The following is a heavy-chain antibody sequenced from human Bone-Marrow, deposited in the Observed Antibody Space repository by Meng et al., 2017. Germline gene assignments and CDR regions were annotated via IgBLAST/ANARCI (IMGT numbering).Heavy chain of an antibody. CDR1: GGSFSSYY. CDR2: MFYSGST. CDR3: ARGYCGGDCYIPFDNWFDP. J-gene: IGHJ5*02. Sequence: QVQLQESGPGLVKPSETLSLTCTASGGSFSSYYWSWIRQPPGKGLEWIGYMFYSGSTNYNPSLKSRVTISVDRSKNQFSLKLSSVTAADTAVYYCARGYCGGDCYIPFDNWFDPWGQGTLVTVSS. V-gene: IGHV4-59*12. D-gene: IGHD2-21*02.